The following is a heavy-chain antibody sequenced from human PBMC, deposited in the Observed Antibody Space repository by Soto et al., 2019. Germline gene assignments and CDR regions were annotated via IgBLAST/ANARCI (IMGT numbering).Heavy chain of an antibody. CDR2: ISGSGGST. CDR1: GFTFGTYA. CDR3: AKDRSVDTRDWFDP. V-gene: IGHV3-23*01. J-gene: IGHJ5*02. Sequence: LGGSLRLSCAASGFTFGTYAMNWVRQAPGKGLEWVSGISGSGGSTYYADSVKGRFTISRDNSKNTLYLQMNSLRADDTAVYYCAKDRSVDTRDWFDPWGQGALVTVSS. D-gene: IGHD5-18*01.